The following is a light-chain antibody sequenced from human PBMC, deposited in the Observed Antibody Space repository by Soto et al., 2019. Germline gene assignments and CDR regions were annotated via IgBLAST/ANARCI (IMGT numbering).Light chain of an antibody. CDR2: GAS. J-gene: IGKJ2*01. V-gene: IGKV3-15*01. CDR3: QQDNKRPYT. CDR1: QIIRTN. Sequence: ETVMTQSPATLSVSPGGRVTLSCRASQIIRTNLAWYQQKPGQAPRLLIYGASTRATGIPARFSGSGSGTECALTISSLQSEDFAVYYCQQDNKRPYTFGQGTKVDIK.